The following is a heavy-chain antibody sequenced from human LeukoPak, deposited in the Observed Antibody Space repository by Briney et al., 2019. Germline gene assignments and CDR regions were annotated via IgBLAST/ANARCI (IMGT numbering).Heavy chain of an antibody. D-gene: IGHD2-21*01. V-gene: IGHV1-18*04. CDR2: ISAYDGNT. J-gene: IGHJ4*02. Sequence: ASVNVSCKASGYTFPSYFMHWVRQAPGQGLEWMGWISAYDGNTNYAQKLQGRVTMTTDTSTSTAYMGLRSLRSDDTAVYYCARDSPFASPDYWGQGTLVTVSS. CDR1: GYTFPSYF. CDR3: ARDSPFASPDY.